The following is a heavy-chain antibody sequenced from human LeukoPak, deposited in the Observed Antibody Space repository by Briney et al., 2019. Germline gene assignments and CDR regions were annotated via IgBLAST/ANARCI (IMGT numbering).Heavy chain of an antibody. CDR3: ARSWGSSGWSPFDI. CDR1: GGTFSSYA. D-gene: IGHD6-19*01. V-gene: IGHV1-69*13. CDR2: IIPIFGTA. Sequence: SVTVSCTASGGTFSSYAISWVRPAPGQGLEWMGGIIPIFGTANYAQKFQGRLTITADESKSTAYVELSSLRSDDTAVYYCARSWGSSGWSPFDIWGQGAMVTVSS. J-gene: IGHJ3*02.